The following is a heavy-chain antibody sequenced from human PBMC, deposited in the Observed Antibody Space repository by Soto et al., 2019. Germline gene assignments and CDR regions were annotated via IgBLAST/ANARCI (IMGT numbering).Heavy chain of an antibody. CDR3: VRGPYNYNSRYFEY. D-gene: IGHD1-1*01. J-gene: IGHJ4*03. CDR2: INHSGIT. CDR1: GGSFSGYF. Sequence: PSETLSLTCTVSGGSFSGYFWTWIRQPPGKGLEWLAEINHSGITNYSPSVESRVSMSVDTSKNQFSLRLYSVTAADTAVYYCVRGPYNYNSRYFEYWGQGTLVTVSS. V-gene: IGHV4-34*01.